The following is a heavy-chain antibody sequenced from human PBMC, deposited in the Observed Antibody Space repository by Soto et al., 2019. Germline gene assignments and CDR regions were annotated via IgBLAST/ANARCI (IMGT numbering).Heavy chain of an antibody. CDR2: IKSKTDGGTT. Sequence: EVQLVESGGGLVKPGGSLRLSCAASGFTFSNAWMNWVRQAPGKGLEWVGRIKSKTDGGTTDYAAPVKGRFTISRDDSKNTLYLQMNSLKTEDTAVYYCTTASTTLGGIAARRLEDYWGQGTLVTVSS. CDR1: GFTFSNAW. CDR3: TTASTTLGGIAARRLEDY. J-gene: IGHJ4*02. V-gene: IGHV3-15*07. D-gene: IGHD6-6*01.